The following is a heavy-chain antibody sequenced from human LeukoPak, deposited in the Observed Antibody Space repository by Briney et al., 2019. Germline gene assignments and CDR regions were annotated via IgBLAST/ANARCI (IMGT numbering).Heavy chain of an antibody. Sequence: SETLSLTCTVSGGSISSSSAYWGWIRQPPGKGLEWIGSIYYSKNTYYNPSLKSRVTISVDTSKNQFSLKLSSVTAADTAVYYCARLYGVPPDYWGQGTLVTVSS. CDR3: ARLYGVPPDY. CDR1: GGSISSSSAY. V-gene: IGHV4-39*01. D-gene: IGHD2/OR15-2a*01. CDR2: IYYSKNT. J-gene: IGHJ4*02.